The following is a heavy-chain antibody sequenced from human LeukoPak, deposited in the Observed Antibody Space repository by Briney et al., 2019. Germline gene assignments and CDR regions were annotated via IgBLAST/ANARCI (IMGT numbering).Heavy chain of an antibody. CDR3: TKAPIVSCSGAFCYPFDS. D-gene: IGHD2-15*01. CDR1: GFTFSSYE. Sequence: GGSLRLSCAASGFTFSSYEMNWVRQAPGKGLEWVSYISSSGSTIYYADSVKGRFTISRDNSKNTLFLQMNSLRAEDTAIYYCTKAPIVSCSGAFCYPFDSWGQGTLVTVSS. V-gene: IGHV3-48*03. CDR2: ISSSGSTI. J-gene: IGHJ4*02.